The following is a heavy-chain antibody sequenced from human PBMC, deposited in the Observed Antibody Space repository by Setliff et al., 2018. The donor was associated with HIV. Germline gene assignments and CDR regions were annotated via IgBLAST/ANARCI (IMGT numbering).Heavy chain of an antibody. V-gene: IGHV4-34*01. J-gene: IGHJ5*02. D-gene: IGHD3-16*01. Sequence: SETLSLTCDVSGFSISSRYYWGWIRQSPGKGLEWIGEINHSGSTNYNPSLKSRVTISVDTSKNQFSLKLSSVTAADTAVYYCARGLQVWADRLDPWGQGTQVTVSS. CDR3: ARGLQVWADRLDP. CDR1: GFSISSRYY. CDR2: INHSGST.